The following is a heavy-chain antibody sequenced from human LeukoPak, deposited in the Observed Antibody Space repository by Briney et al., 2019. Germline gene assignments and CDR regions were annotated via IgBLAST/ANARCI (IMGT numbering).Heavy chain of an antibody. CDR3: ARGGDNYDILTQ. CDR1: EYIFTDYY. Sequence: ASMKVSCKASEYIFTDYYIHWVRQAPGQGLEWMGWINPHSGGTNYAQKFQDRVTMTGDTSISTAYMELSRLISDDMAIYYCARGGDNYDILTQWGQGTLVTVSS. CDR2: INPHSGGT. J-gene: IGHJ4*02. D-gene: IGHD3-9*01. V-gene: IGHV1-2*02.